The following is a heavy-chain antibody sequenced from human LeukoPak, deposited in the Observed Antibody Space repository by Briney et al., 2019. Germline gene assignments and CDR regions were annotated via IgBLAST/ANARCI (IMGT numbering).Heavy chain of an antibody. CDR2: IYYSGST. CDR1: GGSISSSSYY. CDR3: AKGNTYYDFWSGPARGLGGNDY. V-gene: IGHV4-39*01. D-gene: IGHD3-3*01. J-gene: IGHJ4*02. Sequence: SETLSLTCTVSGGSISSSSYYWGWIRQPPGKGLEWIGSIYYSGSTYYNPSLKSRVTISVDTSKNQFSLKLSSVTAADTAVYYCAKGNTYYDFWSGPARGLGGNDYWGQGTLVTVSS.